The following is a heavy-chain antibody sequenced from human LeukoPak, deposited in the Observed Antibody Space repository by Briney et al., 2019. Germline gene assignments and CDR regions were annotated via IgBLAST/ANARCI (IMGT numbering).Heavy chain of an antibody. Sequence: SVQVSCKTSGGTFNNYAISWVRQAPGQGLEWMGRVVPMFGIRNYPQTFRGRVNITADKATNTVYMELRSLRAEDTAIYYCATEPSRSYSFDHLDFWGLGTPVTVSS. CDR3: ATEPSRSYSFDHLDF. V-gene: IGHV1-69*04. D-gene: IGHD5-12*01. CDR2: VVPMFGIR. J-gene: IGHJ4*02. CDR1: GGTFNNYA.